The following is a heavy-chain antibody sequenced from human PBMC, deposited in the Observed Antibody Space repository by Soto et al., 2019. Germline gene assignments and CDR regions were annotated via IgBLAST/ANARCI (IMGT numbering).Heavy chain of an antibody. V-gene: IGHV1-69*13. CDR3: ARDMYYYDSSGYRDPLDAFDI. D-gene: IGHD3-22*01. Sequence: SVKVSCKASGGTFSSYAISWVRQAPGQGLEWMGGIIPIFGTANYAQKFQGRVTITVDESTSTAYMELSSLRSEDTAVYYCARDMYYYDSSGYRDPLDAFDIWGQGTMVTVSS. J-gene: IGHJ3*02. CDR2: IIPIFGTA. CDR1: GGTFSSYA.